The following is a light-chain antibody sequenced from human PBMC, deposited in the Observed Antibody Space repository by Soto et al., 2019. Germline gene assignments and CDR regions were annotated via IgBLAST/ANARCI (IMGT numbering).Light chain of an antibody. Sequence: DLQITQAPSTLSPAVGDTATITCLAPQNIDRWLAWYQQKPRKVPKLLIYEASSLEGGGPSRVSGSGSGTEFTLTVSCLQAEHWATYWCQQYNLGWTFSQGT. V-gene: IGKV1-5*01. J-gene: IGKJ1*01. CDR2: EAS. CDR3: QQYNLGWT. CDR1: QNIDRW.